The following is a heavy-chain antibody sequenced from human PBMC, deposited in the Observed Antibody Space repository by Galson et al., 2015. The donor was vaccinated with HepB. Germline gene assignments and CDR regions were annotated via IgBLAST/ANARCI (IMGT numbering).Heavy chain of an antibody. V-gene: IGHV3-33*01. D-gene: IGHD3-10*01. Sequence: SLRLSCAASGFTFSRYGMHWVRQAPGKGLEWVAVIWFDGSNKYYVDSVKGRFTISRDNSKNTLYVQMNSLRAEDTAVYYCARAYYGSGSNYYYGLDVWGQGTTVTVSS. CDR3: ARAYYGSGSNYYYGLDV. J-gene: IGHJ6*02. CDR2: IWFDGSNK. CDR1: GFTFSRYG.